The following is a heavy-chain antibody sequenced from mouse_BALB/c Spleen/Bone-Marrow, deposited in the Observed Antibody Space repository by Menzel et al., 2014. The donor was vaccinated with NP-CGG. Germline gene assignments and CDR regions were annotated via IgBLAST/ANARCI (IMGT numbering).Heavy chain of an antibody. CDR2: IYPGDGET. Sequence: VQLQQSGAELVRPGSSVKISCKASGYPFSSYWMNWVKQRPGQGLEWIGQIYPGDGETNYNGKFKGNATLTADKSSSTASMQLISLTSEDSAVYFCARKYGDYWGQGPTLTVSS. J-gene: IGHJ2*01. CDR3: ARKYGDY. CDR1: GYPFSSYW. D-gene: IGHD2-10*02. V-gene: IGHV1-80*01.